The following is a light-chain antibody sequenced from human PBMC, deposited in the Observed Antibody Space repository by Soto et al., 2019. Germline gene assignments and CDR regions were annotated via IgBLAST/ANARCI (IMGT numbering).Light chain of an antibody. CDR3: QQHGTSPVT. CDR2: GAS. CDR1: QSVSSNY. Sequence: EIVLTQPPGTLSLSPGERATLSCRASQSVSSNYLAWYQQKPGQTPRLLIYGASRRATGIPDRFSGSGSGTDFTLTISRLEPEDFAVYYCQQHGTSPVTFGQGTKLEIK. J-gene: IGKJ2*01. V-gene: IGKV3-20*01.